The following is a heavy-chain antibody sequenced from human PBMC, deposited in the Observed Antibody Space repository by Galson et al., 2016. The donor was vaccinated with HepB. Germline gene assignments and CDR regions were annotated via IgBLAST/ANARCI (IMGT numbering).Heavy chain of an antibody. CDR2: ISTSSSPI. CDR1: GITFNTYN. CDR3: ARIIKTGTTSHFDY. J-gene: IGHJ4*02. Sequence: SLRLSCAASGITFNTYNMVWVRQAPGKGLEWVSYISTSSSPISYRDSVKGRFTISRDYTKNSLYLQLNSLSAEDTAVYYCARIIKTGTTSHFDYWGQGTLVTVSS. V-gene: IGHV3-21*01. D-gene: IGHD1-7*01.